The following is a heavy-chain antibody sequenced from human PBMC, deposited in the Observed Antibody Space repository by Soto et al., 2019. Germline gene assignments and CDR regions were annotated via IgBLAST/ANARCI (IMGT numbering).Heavy chain of an antibody. CDR3: ARGTTATLYLMDV. J-gene: IGHJ6*02. CDR1: GGSISSYY. D-gene: IGHD5-18*01. CDR2: IYYSGRT. V-gene: IGHV4-59*01. Sequence: SETPSLTRTVPGGSISSYYWSWIRQPPGKGLEWIGYIYYSGRTNYNPSLKSRVTISVDTSKNQFSLKLSSVTAADTAVYYCARGTTATLYLMDVWGQGSTVTVSS.